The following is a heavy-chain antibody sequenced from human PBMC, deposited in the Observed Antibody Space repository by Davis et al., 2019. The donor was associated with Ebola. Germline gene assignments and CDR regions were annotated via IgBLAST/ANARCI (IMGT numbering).Heavy chain of an antibody. J-gene: IGHJ3*02. V-gene: IGHV1-2*06. CDR1: GYTFTDYN. D-gene: IGHD2-15*01. CDR2: VILKSGAT. CDR3: AIGYCSGGTCQGAFDI. Sequence: ASVKVSCKASGYTFTDYNIHWMRQAPGQGLEWLGRVILKSGATNYAQKFQGRVTMTRDTSISTVYMDLVRLTSDDTAVYYCAIGYCSGGTCQGAFDIWGQGAMVTVSS.